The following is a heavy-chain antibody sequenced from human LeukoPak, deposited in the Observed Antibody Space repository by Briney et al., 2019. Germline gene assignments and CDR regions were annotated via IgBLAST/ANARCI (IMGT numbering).Heavy chain of an antibody. J-gene: IGHJ1*01. Sequence: PSETLSLTCAVYGGSFSGYYWSWIRQPPGKGLEWIGEINHSGSTNYNPSLKSRVTISVDTSKNQFSLKLSSVTAADTAVYYCARGDSQQLVRFQHWGQGTLVAVSS. CDR2: INHSGST. V-gene: IGHV4-34*01. D-gene: IGHD6-13*01. CDR3: ARGDSQQLVRFQH. CDR1: GGSFSGYY.